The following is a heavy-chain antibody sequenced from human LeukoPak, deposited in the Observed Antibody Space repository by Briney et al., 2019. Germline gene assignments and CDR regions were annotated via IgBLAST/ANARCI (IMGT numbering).Heavy chain of an antibody. CDR3: ALVRDY. J-gene: IGHJ4*02. V-gene: IGHV3-74*01. CDR1: GFTFSNYW. Sequence: GGSLRLSCAASGFTFSNYWMHWVRQAPGKGLVWVSRINRDGSSTRYADSVKGRFTIARDNARNMLCLQMSSLRAEDTAVYYCALVRDYWGQGMLVTVSS. CDR2: INRDGSST. D-gene: IGHD6-6*01.